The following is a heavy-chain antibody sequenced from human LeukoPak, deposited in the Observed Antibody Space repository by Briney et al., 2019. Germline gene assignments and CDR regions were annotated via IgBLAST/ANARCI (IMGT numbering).Heavy chain of an antibody. CDR3: ARDTYYTSGTYYIDYFDS. CDR1: GGSMSSHY. J-gene: IGHJ4*02. Sequence: PSETLSLTCTVSGGSMSSHYWSWVRQPPGKALEWIGYISHGGQTLSNPSLSSRVTISVDTSNNQFSLKLTSVTAADTAVYFCARDTYYTSGTYYIDYFDSWRQGALVTVSS. D-gene: IGHD3-10*01. CDR2: ISHGGQT. V-gene: IGHV4-59*11.